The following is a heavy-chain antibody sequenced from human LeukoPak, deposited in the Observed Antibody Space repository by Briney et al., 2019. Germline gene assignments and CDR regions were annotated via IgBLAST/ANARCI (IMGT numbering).Heavy chain of an antibody. V-gene: IGHV4-39*01. CDR3: QSRFLEWLPDY. D-gene: IGHD3-3*01. CDR1: GGSISSNNYF. Sequence: SETLSLTCTVSGGSISSNNYFWGWIRQPPGKGLEWIGSIYDSGSTYYNPSLKSRVTISVDTSKNQFSPKLNSVTAADTAMYYCQSRFLEWLPDYWGQGTLVTVSS. CDR2: IYDSGST. J-gene: IGHJ4*02.